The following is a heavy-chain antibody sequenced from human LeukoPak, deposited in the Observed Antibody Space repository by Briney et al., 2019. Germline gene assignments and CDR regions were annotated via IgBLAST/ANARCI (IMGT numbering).Heavy chain of an antibody. V-gene: IGHV1-18*01. J-gene: IGHJ6*02. CDR3: ARGGGWYREYYYYYGMDV. CDR2: ISAYNGNT. CDR1: GYTFTSYG. Sequence: ASVKVSCKASGYTFTSYGISWVRQAPGQGLEWMGWISAYNGNTNYAQKLQGRVTMTTGTSTSTAYMELRSLRSDDTAVYYCARGGGWYREYYYYYGMDVWGQGTTVTVSS. D-gene: IGHD6-19*01.